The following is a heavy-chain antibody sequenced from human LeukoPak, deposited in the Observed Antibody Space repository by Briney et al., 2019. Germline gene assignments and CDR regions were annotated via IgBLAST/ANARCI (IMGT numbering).Heavy chain of an antibody. V-gene: IGHV3-23*01. CDR2: ISGSGGST. J-gene: IGHJ3*02. Sequence: PGGSLRLSCAASGFTFSSYGMNWVRQAPGKGLEWVSAISGSGGSTYYADSVKGRFTISRDNSKNTLYLHMNSLRAEDTAVYYCLLYGDYESPDGFDIWGQGTMVTVSS. D-gene: IGHD4-17*01. CDR1: GFTFSSYG. CDR3: LLYGDYESPDGFDI.